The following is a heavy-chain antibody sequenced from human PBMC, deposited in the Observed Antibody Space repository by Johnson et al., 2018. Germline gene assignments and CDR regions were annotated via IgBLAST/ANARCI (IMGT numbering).Heavy chain of an antibody. Sequence: VQLVQSGGGLVQPGGSLRLSCAASGFTFSSYDMHWVRQASGKGLEWVSAIGTAGDPYYPGSVKGRFTLPRENAKNSLYLQMNSLRAGDTAVYYCARSYCTNGVCPYYYYGMDVWGQGTTVTVSS. J-gene: IGHJ6*02. CDR3: ARSYCTNGVCPYYYYGMDV. D-gene: IGHD2-8*01. V-gene: IGHV3-13*05. CDR2: IGTAGDP. CDR1: GFTFSSYD.